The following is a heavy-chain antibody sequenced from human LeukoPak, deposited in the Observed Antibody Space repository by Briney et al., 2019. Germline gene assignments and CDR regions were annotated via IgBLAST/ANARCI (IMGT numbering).Heavy chain of an antibody. CDR2: ISSSSTI. Sequence: GGSLRLSCAASGFTFSSYSMNWVRQAPGKGLEWVSYISSSSTIYYADSVKGRFTISRDNAKNSLYLQMNSLRDEDTAVYYCARWWGSSGYYYRDYWGQGTLVTVSS. CDR1: GFTFSSYS. J-gene: IGHJ4*02. CDR3: ARWWGSSGYYYRDY. D-gene: IGHD3-22*01. V-gene: IGHV3-48*02.